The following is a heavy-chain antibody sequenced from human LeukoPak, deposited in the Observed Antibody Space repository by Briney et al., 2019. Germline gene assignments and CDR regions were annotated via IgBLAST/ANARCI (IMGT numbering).Heavy chain of an antibody. Sequence: PGGSLRLSCAASGFTFSSYSMNWVRQAPGKGLEWLSSIGSTGAYVFYADSVKGRFTISRDNAKNSLYLQMNSLRVEDTAVYYCKSGGAAPGSFDYWGQGTLVTVSP. CDR1: GFTFSSYS. CDR2: IGSTGAYV. J-gene: IGHJ4*02. CDR3: KSGGAAPGSFDY. D-gene: IGHD1-1*01. V-gene: IGHV3-21*01.